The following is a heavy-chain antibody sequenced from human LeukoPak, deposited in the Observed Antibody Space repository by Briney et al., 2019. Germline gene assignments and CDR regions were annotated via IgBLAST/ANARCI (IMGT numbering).Heavy chain of an antibody. CDR1: GYSFTSYW. J-gene: IGHJ4*02. CDR2: IYPGDSDT. V-gene: IGHV5-51*01. Sequence: GESLKISCKGSGYSFTSYWIGWVRQMPGKGLEWMGIIYPGDSDTRYSPSFQGQVTISADKSISTAYLQWSSLKASDTAMYNCARPMNSGSYPTAFDYWGQGTLVTVSS. CDR3: ARPMNSGSYPTAFDY. D-gene: IGHD1-26*01.